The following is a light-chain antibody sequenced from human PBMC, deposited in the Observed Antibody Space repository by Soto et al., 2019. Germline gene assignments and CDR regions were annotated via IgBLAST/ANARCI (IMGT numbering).Light chain of an antibody. CDR1: QSLSSRY. Sequence: IVLTQSPGTLSLSPGATATLSCRASQSLSSRYLAWYLQKPGQAPRLLIYGAYSRATGISDRISGTGSGRDFTLYLCTLELEEFAVYYCEQYDSWPSTFGQGTKREI. CDR2: GAY. CDR3: EQYDSWPST. J-gene: IGKJ2*02. V-gene: IGKV3-20*01.